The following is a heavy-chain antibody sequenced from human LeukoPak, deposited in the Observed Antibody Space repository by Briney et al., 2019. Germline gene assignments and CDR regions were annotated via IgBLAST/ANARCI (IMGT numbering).Heavy chain of an antibody. J-gene: IGHJ6*02. V-gene: IGHV3-48*03. CDR3: ARAPEGFLEWSGPGMDV. CDR1: GFTFSSYE. Sequence: PGGSLRLSCAASGFTFSSYEMNWVRQAPGKGLEWVSYISSSGSTIYYADSVKGRFTISRDNAKNSLYLQMNSLRAEDTAVYYCARAPEGFLEWSGPGMDVWGQGTTVTVSS. D-gene: IGHD3-3*01. CDR2: ISSSGSTI.